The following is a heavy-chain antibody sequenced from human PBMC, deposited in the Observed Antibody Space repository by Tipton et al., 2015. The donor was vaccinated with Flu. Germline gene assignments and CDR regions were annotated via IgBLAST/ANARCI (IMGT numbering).Heavy chain of an antibody. Sequence: SLRLSCAASGFTVSSNYMSWVRQAPGKGLEWVSVIYSGDSTHYADSVKGRFTISRDNSKNTLYLQMNSLSAEDTAVYYCARDGVSGSYATFDYWGQGTLVTVSS. V-gene: IGHV3-53*01. D-gene: IGHD1-26*01. CDR2: IYSGDST. CDR1: GFTVSSNY. CDR3: ARDGVSGSYATFDY. J-gene: IGHJ4*02.